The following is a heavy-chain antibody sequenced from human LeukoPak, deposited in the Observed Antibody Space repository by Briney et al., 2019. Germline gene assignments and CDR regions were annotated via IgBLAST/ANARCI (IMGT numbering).Heavy chain of an antibody. J-gene: IGHJ5*02. D-gene: IGHD6-13*01. CDR3: ARLIRDSSSWYWFDP. V-gene: IGHV4-59*01. CDR1: GDSITTYY. CDR2: IFQSGTT. Sequence: SETLSLTCTVSGDSITTYYWSWIRQPPGKGLEWIGYIFQSGTTKYNPSLKSRVTILSDVSKNQLSLNLTSVTAADTAVYYCARLIRDSSSWYWFDPWGQGTLVTVSS.